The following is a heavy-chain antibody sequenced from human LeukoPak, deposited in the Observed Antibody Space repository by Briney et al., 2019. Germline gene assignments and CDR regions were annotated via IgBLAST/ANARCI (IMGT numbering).Heavy chain of an antibody. J-gene: IGHJ3*01. CDR1: GGTFSNFP. CDR2: IIPLFGTA. D-gene: IGHD3-10*01. V-gene: IGHV1-69*13. CDR3: ARDQGVVDIAYYNPDAFDV. Sequence: SVKVSCKASGGTFSNFPISWVRQAPGQGLEWMGAIIPLFGTANYAQKFQGRVTITASEFTSTAYMELSSPRSEDTAVYYCARDQGVVDIAYYNPDAFDVWGQGTLVTVSS.